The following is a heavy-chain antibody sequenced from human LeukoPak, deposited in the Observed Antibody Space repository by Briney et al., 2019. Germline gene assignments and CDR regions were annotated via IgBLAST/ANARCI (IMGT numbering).Heavy chain of an antibody. J-gene: IGHJ4*02. Sequence: PSETLSLTCTVSGGSISSYYWSWIRQPPGKGLEWIGYIYYSGSTNYNPSLKSRVTISVDTSKNQFSLKLSSVTAADTAVYYCARLLYYYDSSGLGTGYFDYWGQGTLVTVSS. CDR2: IYYSGST. CDR1: GGSISSYY. D-gene: IGHD3-22*01. V-gene: IGHV4-59*08. CDR3: ARLLYYYDSSGLGTGYFDY.